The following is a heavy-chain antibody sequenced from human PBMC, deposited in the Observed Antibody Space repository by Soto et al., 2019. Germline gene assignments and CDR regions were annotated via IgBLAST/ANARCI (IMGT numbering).Heavy chain of an antibody. J-gene: IGHJ4*02. CDR2: IYCDDDK. V-gene: IGHV2-5*02. D-gene: IGHD5-18*01. CDR1: GFSLSTNAVG. Sequence: QIALKESGPTLVKPTQTLTLTCTFSGFSLSTNAVGVGWIRQPPGKALEWLAHIYCDDDKRYSPSLKSRLTITKDPSKKQVVLTTTHMDPFDTATYHCAPGYSYAHSFVSWGQGNRVSVPS. CDR3: APGYSYAHSFVS.